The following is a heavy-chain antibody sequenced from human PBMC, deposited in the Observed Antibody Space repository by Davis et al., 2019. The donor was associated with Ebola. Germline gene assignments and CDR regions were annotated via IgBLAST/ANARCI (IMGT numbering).Heavy chain of an antibody. J-gene: IGHJ5*02. V-gene: IGHV1-2*02. Sequence: AASVKVSCKASGYTFTGYYLHWVRQAPGQGLEWMGWINPNDGFTTYAQKFEGRVTMTRDTSINTAYMELSSLRSDDTAVYYCTKDALPVTTAPPGWLDPWGQGTPVSVSS. CDR1: GYTFTGYY. D-gene: IGHD4-17*01. CDR3: TKDALPVTTAPPGWLDP. CDR2: INPNDGFT.